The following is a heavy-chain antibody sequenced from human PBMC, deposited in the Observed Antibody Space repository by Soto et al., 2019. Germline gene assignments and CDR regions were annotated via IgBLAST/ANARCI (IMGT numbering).Heavy chain of an antibody. Sequence: SETLSLTCIVSGESISSSSYYWGWIRQPPGKGLEWIGSIYYSGRTYYNPSFKSRVTISIDTSKNQFSLKLSSVTATDTAVYYCARQRTTVVTQAYFDHWGQGALVTSPQ. D-gene: IGHD2-21*02. V-gene: IGHV4-39*01. CDR1: GESISSSSYY. CDR3: ARQRTTVVTQAYFDH. J-gene: IGHJ4*02. CDR2: IYYSGRT.